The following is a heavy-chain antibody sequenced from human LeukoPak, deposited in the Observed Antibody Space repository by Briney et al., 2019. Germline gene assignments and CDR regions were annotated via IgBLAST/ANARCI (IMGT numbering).Heavy chain of an antibody. CDR1: GGSFSGYY. D-gene: IGHD3-10*01. J-gene: IGHJ4*02. V-gene: IGHV4-34*01. Sequence: SETLSLTCAVYGGSFSGYYWSCIRQPPGKGLEWIGEINHSGSTNYNPSLKSRVTISVDTSKNQFSLKLSSVTAADTAVYYCARVESQYGSGSYSNKAFDYWGQGTLVTVSS. CDR3: ARVESQYGSGSYSNKAFDY. CDR2: INHSGST.